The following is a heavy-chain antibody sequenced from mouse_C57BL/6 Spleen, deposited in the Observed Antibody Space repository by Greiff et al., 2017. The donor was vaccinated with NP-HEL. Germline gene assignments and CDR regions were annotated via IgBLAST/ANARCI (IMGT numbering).Heavy chain of an antibody. D-gene: IGHD4-1*01. V-gene: IGHV1-54*01. Sequence: VQLQQSGAELVRPGTSVKVSCKASGYAFTNYLIEWVKQRPGQGLEWIGVINPGSGGTNYNEKFKGKATLTADKSSSTAYMQLSSLTSEDSAVYFCARLGDYGAMDYWGQGTSVTVSS. CDR2: INPGSGGT. CDR3: ARLGDYGAMDY. CDR1: GYAFTNYL. J-gene: IGHJ4*01.